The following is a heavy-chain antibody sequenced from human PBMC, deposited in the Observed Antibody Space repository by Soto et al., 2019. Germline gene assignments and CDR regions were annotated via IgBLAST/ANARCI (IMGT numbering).Heavy chain of an antibody. D-gene: IGHD1-7*01. V-gene: IGHV1-69*13. J-gene: IGHJ5*02. CDR3: ARETGITGTRWFDP. Sequence: SVTVSCKTSGGTFRSYAISWVRQAHGQGLEWMGGIIPIFGTANYAQKFQGRVTITADESTSTAYMELSSLRSEDTAAYYCARETGITGTRWFDPWGQGTLVTVSS. CDR1: GGTFRSYA. CDR2: IIPIFGTA.